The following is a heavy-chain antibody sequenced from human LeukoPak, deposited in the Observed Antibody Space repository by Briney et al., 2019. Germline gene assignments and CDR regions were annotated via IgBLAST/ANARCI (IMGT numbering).Heavy chain of an antibody. CDR2: IYYSGST. J-gene: IGHJ6*04. CDR1: GDSISSGGYY. D-gene: IGHD2-15*01. V-gene: IGHV4-31*03. CDR3: AREPIVVVVAATSYYYYYGMDV. Sequence: PSETLSLTCTVSGDSISSGGYYWSWIRQHPGKGLEWIGYIYYSGSTYYNPSLKSRVTISVDTSKNQFSLKLSSVTAADTAVYYCAREPIVVVVAATSYYYYYGMDVWGKGTTVTVSS.